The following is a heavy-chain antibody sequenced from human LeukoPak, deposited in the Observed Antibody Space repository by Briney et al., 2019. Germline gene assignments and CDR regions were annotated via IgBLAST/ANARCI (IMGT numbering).Heavy chain of an antibody. V-gene: IGHV4-30-2*01. CDR3: AREDSGYDGNWFDP. D-gene: IGHD5-12*01. J-gene: IGHJ5*02. CDR1: GGSISSGGYS. CDR2: IYHSGST. Sequence: SETLFLTCAVSGGSISSGGYSWSWIRQPPGKGLEWIGYIYHSGSTYYNPSLKSRVTISVDRSKNQFSLKLSSVTAADTAVYYCAREDSGYDGNWFDPWGQGTLVTVSS.